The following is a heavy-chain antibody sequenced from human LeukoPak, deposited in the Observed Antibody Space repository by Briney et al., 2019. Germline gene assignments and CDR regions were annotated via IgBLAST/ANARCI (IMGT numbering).Heavy chain of an antibody. V-gene: IGHV4-38-2*02. D-gene: IGHD6-6*01. Sequence: TASETLSLTCTVSGYSISSGYYWGWIRQPPGKGLEWIGSIYHSGSTYYNPSLKSRVTISVDTSKNQFSLKLSSVTAADTAVYYCATSRSPDYFDYWGQGTLVTVSS. CDR2: IYHSGST. J-gene: IGHJ4*02. CDR3: ATSRSPDYFDY. CDR1: GYSISSGYY.